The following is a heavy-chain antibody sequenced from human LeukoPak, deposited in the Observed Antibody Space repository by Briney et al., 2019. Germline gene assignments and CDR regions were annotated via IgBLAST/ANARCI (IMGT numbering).Heavy chain of an antibody. Sequence: SETLSLTCAVYGGSFSGYYWSWIRQPPGKGLEWIGEINHSGSTNYNPSLKSQVTISVDTSKNQFSLKLSSVTAADTAVYYCARWAIAARPWGYYFDYWGQGTLVTVSS. CDR3: ARWAIAARPWGYYFDY. J-gene: IGHJ4*02. V-gene: IGHV4-34*01. CDR1: GGSFSGYY. D-gene: IGHD6-6*01. CDR2: INHSGST.